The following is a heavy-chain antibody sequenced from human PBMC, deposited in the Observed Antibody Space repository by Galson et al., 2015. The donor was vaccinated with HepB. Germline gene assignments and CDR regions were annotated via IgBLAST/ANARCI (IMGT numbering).Heavy chain of an antibody. CDR2: INPLGGST. D-gene: IGHD3-22*01. Sequence: VKVSCKASGYTFTNYCVSWVRQAPGQGLERIGLINPLGGSTVYADQFQDRVTMTSDTSTDTAYLELNRLRLDDTAIYYCAVVVFGYFDYWGQGTLVTVSS. CDR1: GYTFTNYC. J-gene: IGHJ4*02. CDR3: AVVVFGYFDY. V-gene: IGHV1-46*03.